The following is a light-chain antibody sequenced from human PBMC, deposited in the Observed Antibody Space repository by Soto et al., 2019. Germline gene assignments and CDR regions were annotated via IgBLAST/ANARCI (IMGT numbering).Light chain of an antibody. CDR3: QQRSNWPPLT. CDR1: QSVSSY. Sequence: EIVMTQSPATLSVSPGESVTLSCRASQSVSSYLAWYQLKPGQAPRLLIYDASNRATGIPARFSGSGSWTDFTLTISSLEPEDFAVYYCQQRSNWPPLTFGGGTKVDIK. J-gene: IGKJ4*01. CDR2: DAS. V-gene: IGKV3-11*01.